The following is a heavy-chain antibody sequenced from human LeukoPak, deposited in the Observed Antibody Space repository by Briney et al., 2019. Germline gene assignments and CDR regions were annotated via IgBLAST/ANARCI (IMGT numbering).Heavy chain of an antibody. CDR1: GGSIRSSSYY. Sequence: SETLSLTCTVSGGSIRSSSYYWGWIRQPPGKGLEWIGSIYYSGSTYYNASLKSRGTISVDTSKNQFSLKLNSVIAADTAVYFCARQVVAVAGTGYFDYWGQGTLVTVSS. V-gene: IGHV4-39*01. J-gene: IGHJ4*02. CDR3: ARQVVAVAGTGYFDY. CDR2: IYYSGST. D-gene: IGHD6-19*01.